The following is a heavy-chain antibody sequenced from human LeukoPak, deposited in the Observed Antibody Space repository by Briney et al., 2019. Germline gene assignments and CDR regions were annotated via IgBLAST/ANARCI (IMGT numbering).Heavy chain of an antibody. CDR2: ISGSGGST. J-gene: IGHJ4*02. CDR3: AKDLVRIAARPRFDY. D-gene: IGHD6-6*01. CDR1: GFTFSSYS. V-gene: IGHV3-23*01. Sequence: GGSLRLSCAASGFTFSSYSMNWVRQAPGKGLEWVSAISGSGGSTYYADSVKGRFTISRDNSKNTLYLQMNSLRAEDTAVYYCAKDLVRIAARPRFDYWGQGTLVTVSS.